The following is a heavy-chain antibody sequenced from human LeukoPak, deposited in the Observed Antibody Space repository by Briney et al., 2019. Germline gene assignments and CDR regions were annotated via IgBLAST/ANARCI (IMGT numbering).Heavy chain of an antibody. Sequence: SETLSLTCTVSGGSISSSSYYWGWIRQPPGKGLEWIGSIYYSGSTYYNPSLKSRVTISVDTSKNQFSLKLSSVTAADTAVYYCARFSGLLWFGSSSWFDPWGQGTLVTVSS. D-gene: IGHD3-10*01. CDR2: IYYSGST. J-gene: IGHJ5*02. V-gene: IGHV4-39*07. CDR1: GGSISSSSYY. CDR3: ARFSGLLWFGSSSWFDP.